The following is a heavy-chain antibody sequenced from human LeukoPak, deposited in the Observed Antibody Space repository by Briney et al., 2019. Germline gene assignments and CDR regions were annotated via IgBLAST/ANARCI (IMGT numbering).Heavy chain of an antibody. J-gene: IGHJ4*02. CDR2: IRYDGSNK. CDR3: AKAGVVPAAIPSYYFDY. V-gene: IGHV3-30*02. D-gene: IGHD2-2*02. CDR1: GFTFSSYG. Sequence: PGGSLRLSCAASGFTFSSYGMHWVRQAPGKGLEWVAFIRYDGSNKYYADSVKGRFTISRDNSKNTLYLQMNSLRAEDTAVYYCAKAGVVPAAIPSYYFDYWGQGTLVTVSS.